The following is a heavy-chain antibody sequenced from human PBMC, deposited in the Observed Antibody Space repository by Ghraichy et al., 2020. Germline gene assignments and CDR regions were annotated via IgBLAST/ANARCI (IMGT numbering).Heavy chain of an antibody. CDR1: GFTFSSYS. D-gene: IGHD3-3*01. Sequence: GGSLRLSCAASGFTFSSYSMNWVRQAPGKGLEWVSSISSSSSYIYYADSVKGRFTISRDNAKNSLYLQMNSLRAEDTAVYYCARETPDYDFWSGYSNYYYYGMDVWGQGTTVTVSS. CDR3: ARETPDYDFWSGYSNYYYYGMDV. CDR2: ISSSSSYI. J-gene: IGHJ6*02. V-gene: IGHV3-21*01.